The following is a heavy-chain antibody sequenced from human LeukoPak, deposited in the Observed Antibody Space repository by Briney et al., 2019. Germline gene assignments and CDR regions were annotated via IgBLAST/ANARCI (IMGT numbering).Heavy chain of an antibody. Sequence: GGSLRLSCAASGFTFSSYEMNWVRQAPGKGLEWVSYISSSGSTIYYADSVKGRFTISRDNAKNSLYLQMNSLRAEDTAVYYCASRGYSSSWYIFDYWGQGTLVTVSS. V-gene: IGHV3-48*03. D-gene: IGHD6-13*01. J-gene: IGHJ4*02. CDR1: GFTFSSYE. CDR3: ASRGYSSSWYIFDY. CDR2: ISSSGSTI.